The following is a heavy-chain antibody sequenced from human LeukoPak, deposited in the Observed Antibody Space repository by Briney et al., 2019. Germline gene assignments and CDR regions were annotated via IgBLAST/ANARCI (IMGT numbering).Heavy chain of an antibody. V-gene: IGHV4-34*01. CDR2: INHSGST. CDR3: ANFWSSIAAAGLPRIGYFQH. CDR1: GGSFSGYY. D-gene: IGHD6-13*01. J-gene: IGHJ1*01. Sequence: SKTLSLTCAVYGGSFSGYYSSWLRQPPGKGLEWIGEINHSGSTNYNPSLKSRVTISVDTSKNQFSLKLSSVTAADTAVYYCANFWSSIAAAGLPRIGYFQHWGQGTLVTVSS.